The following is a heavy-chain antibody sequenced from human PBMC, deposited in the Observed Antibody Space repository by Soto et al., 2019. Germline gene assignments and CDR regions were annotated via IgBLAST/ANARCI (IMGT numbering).Heavy chain of an antibody. V-gene: IGHV3-49*03. CDR1: GFTFDDYA. D-gene: IGHD2-2*01. CDR3: TRQRDCSSTSCHDYYYNGMDV. Sequence: GGSLGLSCTASGFTFDDYAMSWFRQAPGKGLEWVGFIRSKAYVGTTQYAASVKGRFTISRDDSKSIAYLQMNSLKTEDTAVYYCTRQRDCSSTSCHDYYYNGMDVWGQGTTVTVSS. CDR2: IRSKAYVGTT. J-gene: IGHJ6*02.